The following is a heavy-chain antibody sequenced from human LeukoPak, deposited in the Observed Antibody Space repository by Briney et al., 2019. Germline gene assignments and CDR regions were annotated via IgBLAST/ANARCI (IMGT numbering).Heavy chain of an antibody. V-gene: IGHV4-39*01. Sequence: SETLSLTCTVSGGSISSNSYYWGWIRQPPGKGLEWIGSIYYSGSTYYKPSLKSRVTISVHTSKNQFSLRLSSVTAADTAVYYCARNRYYYGSRNYGVPNWFDPWGQGTLVTVSS. CDR2: IYYSGST. D-gene: IGHD3-10*01. J-gene: IGHJ5*02. CDR3: ARNRYYYGSRNYGVPNWFDP. CDR1: GGSISSNSYY.